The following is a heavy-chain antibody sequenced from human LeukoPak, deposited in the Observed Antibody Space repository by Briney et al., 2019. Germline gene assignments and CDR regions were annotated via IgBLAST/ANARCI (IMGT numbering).Heavy chain of an antibody. Sequence: GRSLRLSCAASGFTFSSFCIYWVRQAPGKGLEWVAVIWYDGSNKYYADSVKGRFTISRDNSQNTLYLQMNSLRAEDTAVYYCARLGSSWSFDYWGQGTLVTVSS. D-gene: IGHD6-13*01. CDR3: ARLGSSWSFDY. CDR2: IWYDGSNK. J-gene: IGHJ4*02. CDR1: GFTFSSFC. V-gene: IGHV3-33*08.